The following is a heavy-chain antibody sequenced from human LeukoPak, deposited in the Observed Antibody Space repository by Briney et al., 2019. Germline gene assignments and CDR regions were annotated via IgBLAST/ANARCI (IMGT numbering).Heavy chain of an antibody. Sequence: GGSLRLSCAASGFTFSDYYMSWMRQAPGKGLECISYISSSSSSTKYADSVKGRFTISRDNAKNSLYLQMNSLRAEDTAVYYCARGTGEVGTITDAFDTWGQGTMVAVSS. CDR2: ISSSSSST. D-gene: IGHD1-14*01. CDR1: GFTFSDYY. J-gene: IGHJ3*02. CDR3: ARGTGEVGTITDAFDT. V-gene: IGHV3-11*06.